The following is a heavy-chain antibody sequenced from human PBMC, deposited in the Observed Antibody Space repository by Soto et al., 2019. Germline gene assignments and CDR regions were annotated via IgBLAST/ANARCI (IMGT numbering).Heavy chain of an antibody. V-gene: IGHV4-61*01. D-gene: IGHD3-16*01. CDR3: ARVGVRSPADC. Sequence: QVQLQESGPGLVKPSETLSLTCTVSGGSVSSGSYYWSWIRQPPGKGLEWIGYIYYSGSTNYNPSLKSRVTISVDTPKNQFSLKLSSVPAADTAVCYCARVGVRSPADCWGQGTLVTVSS. J-gene: IGHJ4*02. CDR2: IYYSGST. CDR1: GGSVSSGSYY.